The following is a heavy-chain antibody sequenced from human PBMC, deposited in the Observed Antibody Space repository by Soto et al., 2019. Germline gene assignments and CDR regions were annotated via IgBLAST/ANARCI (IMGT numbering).Heavy chain of an antibody. J-gene: IGHJ4*02. Sequence: QVQLVQSGAEVKKPGSSVKVSCKASGGTFSSYTISWVRQAPGQGLEWMGRIIPSLGIANYAPKFQGRVTITADKSTSTAYMELSSLRSEDTAVYYCARGPRDFWSGYYMLFAYWGQGTLVTVSS. CDR1: GGTFSSYT. V-gene: IGHV1-69*02. D-gene: IGHD3-3*01. CDR2: IIPSLGIA. CDR3: ARGPRDFWSGYYMLFAY.